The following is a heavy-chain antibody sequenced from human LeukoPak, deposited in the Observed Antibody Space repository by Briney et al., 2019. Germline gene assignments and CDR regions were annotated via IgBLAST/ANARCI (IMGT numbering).Heavy chain of an antibody. CDR2: IIPIFGTA. V-gene: IGHV1-69*01. J-gene: IGHJ6*03. CDR1: GGTFSSYA. Sequence: SVKVSCKASGGTFSSYAISWVRQAPGQGLEWMGGIIPIFGTANYAQKFQGRVTITADESTSTAYMELSSLRSEDTAVYYCARRGYYYYYMDVWGKGTTVTVSS. CDR3: ARRGYYYYYMDV.